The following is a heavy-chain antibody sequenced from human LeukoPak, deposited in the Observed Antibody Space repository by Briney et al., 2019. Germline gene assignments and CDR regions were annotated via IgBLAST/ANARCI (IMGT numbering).Heavy chain of an antibody. J-gene: IGHJ4*02. CDR1: GYTFTDYY. CDR2: ISPSTGGT. D-gene: IGHD4-23*01. Sequence: ASVKVSCKASGYTFTDYYVHWVRQAPGQGLQWMGWISPSTGGTNYAQKFQGRVTMTRDTSISTAYLELSRLASDDTALYYCARNYGRSSRYFDDWGQGTLVTVSS. CDR3: ARNYGRSSRYFDD. V-gene: IGHV1-2*02.